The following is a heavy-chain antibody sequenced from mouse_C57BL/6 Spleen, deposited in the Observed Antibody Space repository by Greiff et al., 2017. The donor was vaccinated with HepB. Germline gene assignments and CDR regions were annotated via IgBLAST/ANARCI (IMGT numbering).Heavy chain of an antibody. D-gene: IGHD3-2*02. CDR3: ARKRLAGYWYFDV. CDR1: GYTFTSYW. V-gene: IGHV1-50*01. CDR2: IDPSDSYT. Sequence: QVQLQQPGAELVKPGASVKLSCKASGYTFTSYWMQWVKQRPGQGLEWIGEIDPSDSYTNYNQKFKGKATLTVDTSSSTAYMQLSSLTSEDSAVDYWARKRLAGYWYFDVWGTGTTVTVSS. J-gene: IGHJ1*03.